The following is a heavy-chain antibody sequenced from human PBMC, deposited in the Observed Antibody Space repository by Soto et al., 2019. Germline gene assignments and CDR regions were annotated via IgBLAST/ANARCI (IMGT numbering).Heavy chain of an antibody. J-gene: IGHJ3*02. CDR2: ISGSGGGT. Sequence: EVQLLESGGGLVQPGGSLRLSCAASGFTFSSYAMSWVRQAPGKGLEWVSGISGSGGGTYYADSVKGRFSISRDNSKNTLYLQVNSLRVEDTAIYYCSTASCSYDSCARGAFDIWGQGTMVTVST. D-gene: IGHD2-2*01. V-gene: IGHV3-23*01. CDR3: STASCSYDSCARGAFDI. CDR1: GFTFSSYA.